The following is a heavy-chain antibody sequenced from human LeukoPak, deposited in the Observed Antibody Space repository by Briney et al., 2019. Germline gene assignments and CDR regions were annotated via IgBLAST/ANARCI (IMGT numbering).Heavy chain of an antibody. D-gene: IGHD2-2*01. CDR2: IYYSGST. CDR1: GGSISSYY. V-gene: IGHV4-59*12. Sequence: PSETLSLTCTVSGGSISSYYWSWIRQPPGKGLEWIGYIYYSGSTNYNPSLKSRVTISVDTSKNQFSLKLSSVTAADTAVYYCARGSTSWGPFDPWGQGTLVTVSS. J-gene: IGHJ5*02. CDR3: ARGSTSWGPFDP.